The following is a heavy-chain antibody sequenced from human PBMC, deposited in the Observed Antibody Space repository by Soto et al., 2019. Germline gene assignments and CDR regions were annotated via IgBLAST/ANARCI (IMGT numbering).Heavy chain of an antibody. CDR1: GFTFSRYG. CDR2: ITYDGSNK. V-gene: IGHV3-30*18. D-gene: IGHD5-12*01. CDR3: AKDSYYSAYDYRGTYYYPGMDV. J-gene: IGHJ6*02. Sequence: QVQLVESGGGVVQPGRSLRLSCAASGFTFSRYGMHWVRQAPGKGLEWVAMITYDGSNKYYVDSVKGRFTISRDNSKNTLDVPMNSLRAEDTAVYYCAKDSYYSAYDYRGTYYYPGMDVWGQWTTVTVSS.